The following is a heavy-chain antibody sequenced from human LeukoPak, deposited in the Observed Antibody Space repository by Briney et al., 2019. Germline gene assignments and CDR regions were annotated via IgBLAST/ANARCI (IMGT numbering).Heavy chain of an antibody. CDR3: AQDRRMMSPYYGLDV. V-gene: IGHV3-30*18. CDR1: GFTFWSYG. CDR2: VSYDGSNE. Sequence: PGGSLRLSCAATGFTFWSYGMHWVRQAPVKGLEWVAVVSYDGSNENYADSVKGRFTISRDNSKNTVYLHLNSLRVEDTAVYYCAQDRRMMSPYYGLDVWGQGTTVTVSS. J-gene: IGHJ6*02. D-gene: IGHD3-16*01.